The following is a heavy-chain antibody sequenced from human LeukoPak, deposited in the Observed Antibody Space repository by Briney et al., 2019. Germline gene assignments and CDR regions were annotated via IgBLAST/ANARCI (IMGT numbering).Heavy chain of an antibody. D-gene: IGHD4-11*01. J-gene: IGHJ4*02. CDR2: IDPSDSYT. CDR1: GYSFTISW. CDR3: ARLSDSRHLFDY. V-gene: IGHV5-10-1*01. Sequence: GESLRISSKASGYSFTISWISWVRQMPGKGVEWMGRIDPSDSYTNYSPSFQGHVTISADKSISTAYLQWSSLKASDSAMYYCARLSDSRHLFDYWGQGTLVTVSS.